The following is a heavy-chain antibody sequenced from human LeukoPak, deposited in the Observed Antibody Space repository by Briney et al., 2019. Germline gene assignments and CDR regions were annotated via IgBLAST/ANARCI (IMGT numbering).Heavy chain of an antibody. J-gene: IGHJ4*02. CDR1: GFTFSDYS. CDR2: ISGSGGST. V-gene: IGHV3-23*01. CDR3: AKEGYYYDSSGYNDY. Sequence: GGSLRLSCAASGFTFSDYSMNWVRQTPRKGLEWVSAISGSGGSTYYADSVKGRFTISRDNSKNTLYLQMNSLRAEDTAVYYCAKEGYYYDSSGYNDYWGQGTLVTVSS. D-gene: IGHD3-22*01.